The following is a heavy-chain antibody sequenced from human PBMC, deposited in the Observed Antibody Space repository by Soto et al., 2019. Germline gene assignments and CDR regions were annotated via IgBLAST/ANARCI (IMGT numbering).Heavy chain of an antibody. CDR1: GYTFTNYG. J-gene: IGHJ5*02. CDR2: INTYNGNT. Sequence: QVQLVQSGAEVKKPGASVKVSCKASGYTFTNYGISWVRQAPGQGLEWRGWINTYNGNTNHAQKLQGRVTMTTDTATSTAYMELRSLRSDDTAVYYCARGVGSGTYDNQYNWFDPWGQGTLVTVSS. V-gene: IGHV1-18*01. CDR3: ARGVGSGTYDNQYNWFDP. D-gene: IGHD3-10*01.